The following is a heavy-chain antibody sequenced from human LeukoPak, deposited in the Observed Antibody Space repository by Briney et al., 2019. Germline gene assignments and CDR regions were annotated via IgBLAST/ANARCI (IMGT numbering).Heavy chain of an antibody. Sequence: PGGSLRLSCVVSGITFSSYEMNWVRQAPGKGLEWVSYISTSGSTIYYADSAKGRFTISRDNAKNSLYLQMNGLRAEDTAIYYCASPQWLAFWGQGTLVTVSS. D-gene: IGHD6-19*01. CDR3: ASPQWLAF. J-gene: IGHJ4*02. CDR2: ISTSGSTI. V-gene: IGHV3-48*03. CDR1: GITFSSYE.